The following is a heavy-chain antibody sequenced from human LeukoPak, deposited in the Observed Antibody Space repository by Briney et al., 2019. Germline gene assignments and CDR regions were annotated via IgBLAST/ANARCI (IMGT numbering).Heavy chain of an antibody. CDR2: ISGSGGSA. V-gene: IGHV3-23*01. D-gene: IGHD5-24*01. J-gene: IGHJ4*02. CDR1: RFTFSSYA. CDR3: AKLGTWLQYPFDY. Sequence: GGSLRLSCAASRFTFSSYAMSWVRQAPGKGLEWVSVISGSGGSAYYADSVKGRFTISRDNSKNTLYLRMNSLRAKDTAVYYCAKLGTWLQYPFDYWGQGTLVTASS.